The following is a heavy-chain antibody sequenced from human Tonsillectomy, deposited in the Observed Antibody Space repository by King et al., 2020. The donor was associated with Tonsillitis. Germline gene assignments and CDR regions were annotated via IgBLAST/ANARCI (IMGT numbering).Heavy chain of an antibody. CDR1: GFTFSSYA. V-gene: IGHV3-23*04. CDR2: ISGSGNST. Sequence: VQLVESGGGLIQPGGSLRLSCADSGFTFSSYAMSWVRQAPGKGLEWVSGISGSGNSTYYADSVKGRFAISRDNSKNTLYLQMNSLRAEDTAVYYCAKDRDFWSPHGMDVWGQGTTVTVSS. CDR3: AKDRDFWSPHGMDV. D-gene: IGHD3-3*01. J-gene: IGHJ6*02.